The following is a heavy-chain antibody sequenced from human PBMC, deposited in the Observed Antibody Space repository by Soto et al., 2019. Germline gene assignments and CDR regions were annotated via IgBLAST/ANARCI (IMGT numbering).Heavy chain of an antibody. V-gene: IGHV4-59*08. J-gene: IGHJ5*02. CDR3: ARHKGFAFDP. CDR1: GGSISSYY. CDR2: IYYSGST. Sequence: SETLSLTCTVSGGSISSYYWSWIRQPPGKGLEWIGYIYYSGSTNYNPSLKSRVTISVDTSKNQFSLKLSPVTAADTAVYYCARHKGFAFDPWGQGTLVTVSS.